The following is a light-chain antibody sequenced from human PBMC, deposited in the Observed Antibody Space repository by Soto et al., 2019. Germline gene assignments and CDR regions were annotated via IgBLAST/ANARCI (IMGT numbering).Light chain of an antibody. CDR1: TSDVGGYNY. CDR3: CSYAGSYFGV. V-gene: IGLV2-11*01. Sequence: QSALTQPRSVSGSPGQSVTISCTGTTSDVGGYNYVSWYQQHPGKAPKRMIYDVTKRPSGVPDRFSGSKSGNTASLTISGLQAEDEADYYCCSYAGSYFGVFGGGTKVTVL. CDR2: DVT. J-gene: IGLJ3*02.